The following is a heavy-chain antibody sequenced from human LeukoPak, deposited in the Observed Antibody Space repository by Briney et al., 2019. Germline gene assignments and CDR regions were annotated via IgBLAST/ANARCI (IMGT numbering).Heavy chain of an antibody. J-gene: IGHJ1*01. D-gene: IGHD2-2*02. V-gene: IGHV1-2*06. CDR3: ARDRCSSTSCYTSEYFQH. Sequence: GASVTVSCKASGYTFTGYYMHWVRQAPGQGLEWMGRINPNSGGTNYAQKFQGRVTMTRDTSISTAYMELSRLRSDDTAVYYCARDRCSSTSCYTSEYFQHWGQGTLVTVSS. CDR2: INPNSGGT. CDR1: GYTFTGYY.